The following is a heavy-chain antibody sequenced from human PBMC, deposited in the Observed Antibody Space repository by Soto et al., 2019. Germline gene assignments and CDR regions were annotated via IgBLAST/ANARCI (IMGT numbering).Heavy chain of an antibody. Sequence: QVQLVQSGAEVKKPGSSVKVSCKASGGTFSSYTISWVRQAPGQGLEWMGRIIPILGIANYAQKFQGRVTITADKSTSTAYMELSSLRSEDTAVDYCARGDYYDSSGLGDYWGQGTLVTVSS. J-gene: IGHJ4*02. CDR1: GGTFSSYT. CDR2: IIPILGIA. V-gene: IGHV1-69*02. D-gene: IGHD3-22*01. CDR3: ARGDYYDSSGLGDY.